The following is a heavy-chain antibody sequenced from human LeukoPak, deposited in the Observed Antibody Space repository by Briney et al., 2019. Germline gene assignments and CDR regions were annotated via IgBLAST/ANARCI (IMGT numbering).Heavy chain of an antibody. CDR2: ISSSSSYI. CDR3: AKDPSYSGPDWYFDL. D-gene: IGHD5-12*01. CDR1: GFTFSSYS. V-gene: IGHV3-21*04. J-gene: IGHJ2*01. Sequence: GRSLRLSCAASGFTFSSYSMNWVRQAPGKGLEWVSSISSSSSYIYYADSVKGRFTISRDNAKNSLYLQMNSLRAEDTAVYYCAKDPSYSGPDWYFDLWGRGTLVTVSS.